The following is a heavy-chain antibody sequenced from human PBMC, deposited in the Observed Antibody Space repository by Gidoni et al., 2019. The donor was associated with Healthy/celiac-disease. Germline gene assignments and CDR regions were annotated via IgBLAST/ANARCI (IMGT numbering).Heavy chain of an antibody. V-gene: IGHV3-23*01. CDR3: AKAATPYDYDSSGYYFGY. J-gene: IGHJ4*02. D-gene: IGHD3-22*01. CDR2: MSGSGGST. CDR1: GFTFSSYA. Sequence: EVQLLESGGGLVQPGGSLRLSCAASGFTFSSYARSWVRQAPGKGREWCSAMSGSGGSTYYADSVEGRFTISRDNSKNTLYLQMNSLRAEDTAVYYCAKAATPYDYDSSGYYFGYWGQGTLVTVSS.